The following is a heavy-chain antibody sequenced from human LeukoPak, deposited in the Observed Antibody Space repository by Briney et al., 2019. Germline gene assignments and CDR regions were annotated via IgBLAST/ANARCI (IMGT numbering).Heavy chain of an antibody. V-gene: IGHV1-46*01. J-gene: IGHJ3*02. CDR2: INPSGTST. CDR1: GYTFTGYY. D-gene: IGHD3-22*01. CDR3: ARGRHYYDSSDYYYEGDVFDI. Sequence: ASVKVSCKASGYTFTGYYMHWVRQAPGQGLECMGIINPSGTSTSYAQKFQGRVTMTRDMSTSTVYMELSSLRSEDTAVYYCARGRHYYDSSDYYYEGDVFDIWGQGTMVTVSS.